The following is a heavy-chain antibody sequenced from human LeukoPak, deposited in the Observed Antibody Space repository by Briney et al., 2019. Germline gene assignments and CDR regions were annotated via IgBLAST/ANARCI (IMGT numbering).Heavy chain of an antibody. CDR2: IIPILGIA. CDR1: GGTFSSYA. D-gene: IGHD5-18*01. CDR3: ARERNGYSYGYGDY. J-gene: IGHJ4*02. V-gene: IGHV1-69*04. Sequence: GASVKVSCTASGGTFSSYAISWVRQAPGQGLEWMGRIIPILGIANYAQKFQGRVTITADKSTSTAYMELSSLRSEDTAVYYCARERNGYSYGYGDYWGQGTLVTVSS.